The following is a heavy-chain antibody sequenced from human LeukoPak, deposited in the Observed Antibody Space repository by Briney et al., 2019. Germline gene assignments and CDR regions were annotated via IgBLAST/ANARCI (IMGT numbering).Heavy chain of an antibody. CDR3: ARGHSPVTTKVSYFQH. CDR1: GGSFSGYY. D-gene: IGHD4-17*01. V-gene: IGHV4-34*01. Sequence: SETLSLTCAVYGGSFSGYYWSGIRQPPGKGLEWIGEINHSGSTNHNPSLKSRVTILVDTSKNQFSLKLSSVTAADTAVYYCARGHSPVTTKVSYFQHWGQGTLVTVSS. CDR2: INHSGST. J-gene: IGHJ1*01.